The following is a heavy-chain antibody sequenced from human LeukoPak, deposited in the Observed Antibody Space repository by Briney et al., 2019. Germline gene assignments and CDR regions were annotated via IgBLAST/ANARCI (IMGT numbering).Heavy chain of an antibody. CDR3: VRVVTTGSSWYHFDN. V-gene: IGHV3-72*01. D-gene: IGHD6-13*01. J-gene: IGHJ4*02. CDR2: SATTKPNSCTT. Sequence: PGGSLRLSCAGAGFSITDHHMDWVRQAPGKGLEWVGRSATTKPNSCTTQYAASVRGRFTISRDDSQNSLYLQLNSLKTEDTAVYYCVRVVTTGSSWYHFDNWGLGTLVTVSS. CDR1: GFSITDHH.